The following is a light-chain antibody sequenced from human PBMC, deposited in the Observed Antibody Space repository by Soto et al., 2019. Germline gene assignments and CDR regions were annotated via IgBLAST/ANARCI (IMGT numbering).Light chain of an antibody. CDR1: QSVSSSY. CDR2: GAS. J-gene: IGKJ4*01. Sequence: EIVLTQSPGTLSLSPGERATLSCRASQSVSSSYLAGYQQKPGQAPRLLIYGASSRATGIPERVSGSGSGTDFTLTISRLEPEECAVYYCQQYGRSPLTFGGGTKVEIK. V-gene: IGKV3-20*01. CDR3: QQYGRSPLT.